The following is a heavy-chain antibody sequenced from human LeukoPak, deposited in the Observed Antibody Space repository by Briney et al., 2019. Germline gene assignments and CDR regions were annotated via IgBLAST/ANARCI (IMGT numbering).Heavy chain of an antibody. D-gene: IGHD1-7*01. CDR1: GFTFSSYS. Sequence: GGSLRLSCAASGFTFSSYSMNWVRQAPGKGLEWVSSISSSSSYIYYADSVKGRFTISRDNAKNSLYLQMNSLRAEDTAVYYCARDPGYNWNYVYDAFDIWGQGTMVTVSS. CDR3: ARDPGYNWNYVYDAFDI. CDR2: ISSSSSYI. V-gene: IGHV3-21*01. J-gene: IGHJ3*02.